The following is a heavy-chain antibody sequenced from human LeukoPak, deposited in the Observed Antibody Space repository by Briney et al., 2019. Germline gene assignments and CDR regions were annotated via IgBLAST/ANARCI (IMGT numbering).Heavy chain of an antibody. J-gene: IGHJ4*02. D-gene: IGHD5-18*01. CDR3: ARGKYSYGRFDY. CDR1: GFTFRSYE. Sequence: GGSLRLSCAASGFTFRSYEMNWVRQAPGKGLEWLSYIRSTENAISYADSVRGRFTVSRDNAKDLLFLQMNSLRAEDTAVYYCARGKYSYGRFDYWGQGTLVTVSS. V-gene: IGHV3-48*03. CDR2: IRSTENAI.